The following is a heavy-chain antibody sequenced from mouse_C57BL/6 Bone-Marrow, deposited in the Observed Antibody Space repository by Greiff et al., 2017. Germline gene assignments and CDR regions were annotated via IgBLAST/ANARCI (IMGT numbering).Heavy chain of an antibody. CDR3: ARAPQYFDY. CDR2: IVPSDSYT. V-gene: IGHV1-50*01. J-gene: IGHJ2*01. Sequence: QVQLQQPGAELVKPGASVKLSCKASGYTFTSYWMQWVKQRPGQGLEWIGGIVPSDSYTNYNQKFKGKATLTVDTSSSTAYMQLSSLTSEDSAVYYCARAPQYFDYWGQGTTLTVSS. CDR1: GYTFTSYW.